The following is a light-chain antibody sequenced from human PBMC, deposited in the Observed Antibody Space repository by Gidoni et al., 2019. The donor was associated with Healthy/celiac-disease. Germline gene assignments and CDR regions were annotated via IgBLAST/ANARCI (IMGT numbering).Light chain of an antibody. CDR2: EVS. CDR1: SSDVGGYNY. V-gene: IGLV2-8*01. CDR3: SSYAGSNNLV. Sequence: QSALTQPPSATGSPGQSVTISCTGTSSDVGGYNYVSCYQQHPGKAPKLMIYEVSQRPSGVPDRFSGSKSGNTASLTVSGLQAEDEADYYCSSYAGSNNLVFGGVTKLTVL. J-gene: IGLJ2*01.